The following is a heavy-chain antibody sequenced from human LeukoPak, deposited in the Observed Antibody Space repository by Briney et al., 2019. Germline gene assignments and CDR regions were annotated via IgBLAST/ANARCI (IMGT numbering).Heavy chain of an antibody. J-gene: IGHJ4*02. CDR3: ASIYGGCFDY. D-gene: IGHD4/OR15-4a*01. Sequence: SETLSLTCTVSGGSISSSDYYWGWIRQPPGKGLEWIGSIYYSGSTYYNPSLKSRVTMSVDTSKNQFSLKLSSVTAADTAVYYCASIYGGCFDYWGQGTLVTVSS. CDR1: GGSISSSDYY. CDR2: IYYSGST. V-gene: IGHV4-39*01.